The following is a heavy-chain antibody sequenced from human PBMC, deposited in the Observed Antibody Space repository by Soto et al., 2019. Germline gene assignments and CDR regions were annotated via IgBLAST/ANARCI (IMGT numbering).Heavy chain of an antibody. V-gene: IGHV4-59*08. CDR3: ARHMYCSSTSCYEFDY. Sequence: QVQLQESGPGLVKPSETLSLTCTVSGGSISSYYWSWIRQPPGKGLEWIGYIYYSGSTNYNPSLKSRVTIAVDTSKNQCSLKLSSVTAADTAVYYCARHMYCSSTSCYEFDYWGQGTLVTVSS. CDR2: IYYSGST. CDR1: GGSISSYY. D-gene: IGHD2-2*01. J-gene: IGHJ4*02.